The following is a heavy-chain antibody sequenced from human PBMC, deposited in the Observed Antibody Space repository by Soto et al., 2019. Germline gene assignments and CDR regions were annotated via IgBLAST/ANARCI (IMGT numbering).Heavy chain of an antibody. CDR2: INSDGSNT. D-gene: IGHD4-17*01. J-gene: IGHJ4*02. CDR3: ARPWGATTSVDY. CDR1: GFSINTYW. V-gene: IGHV3-74*01. Sequence: EVQLVESGGGLVQPGGSLRLSCAASGFSINTYWMHWVRQAPGKGLVWVSVINSDGSNTAYADSVKGRFTISRDNAKNTLYLHMNSLGPEDTAVYYWARPWGATTSVDYWGQGTLVTVSS.